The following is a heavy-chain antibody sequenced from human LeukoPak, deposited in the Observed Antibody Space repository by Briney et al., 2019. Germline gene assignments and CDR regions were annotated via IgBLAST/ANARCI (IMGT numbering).Heavy chain of an antibody. Sequence: SETLSLTCTVSGGSITTGSYFWGWIRQFPGKDLEWTATIYYTGKTYYNPSLKSRVTLSVDSSKNQVSLNLISVTAADTAVYYCARQRALGTWTFDSWGQGTLVSVSS. CDR3: ARQRALGTWTFDS. CDR1: GGSITTGSYF. J-gene: IGHJ4*02. D-gene: IGHD3-16*01. V-gene: IGHV4-39*07. CDR2: IYYTGKT.